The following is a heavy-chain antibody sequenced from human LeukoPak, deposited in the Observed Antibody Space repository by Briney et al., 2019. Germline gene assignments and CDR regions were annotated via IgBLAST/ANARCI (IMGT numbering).Heavy chain of an antibody. CDR1: GFTFSSYA. J-gene: IGHJ4*02. CDR2: ISGSGGST. D-gene: IGHD7-27*01. CDR3: AKALKWGNLGDY. Sequence: PGGSLRLSCAASGFTFSSYAMSWVRQAPGKGLEWVSAISGSGGSTYYADSVKGRFTISRDNSKNTLYVQMNSLRSEDTAVSYCAKALKWGNLGDYWGQGTLVTVSS. V-gene: IGHV3-23*01.